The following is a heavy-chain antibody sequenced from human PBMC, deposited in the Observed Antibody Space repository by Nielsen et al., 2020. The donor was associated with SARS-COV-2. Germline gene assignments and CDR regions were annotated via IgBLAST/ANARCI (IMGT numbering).Heavy chain of an antibody. CDR1: GDSVSSSSAA. CDR3: ARARGAYGDYYYYYYADV. V-gene: IGHV6-1*01. CDR2: TYYRSKWYN. Sequence: SQTLSLTCAISGDSVSSSSAAWNWIRQSPSRGLEWLGRTYYRSKWYNDYAVFVKSRITINPDTSKNQFSLHLNSVTPEDTAVYYCARARGAYGDYYYYYYADVWGKGTTVTVSS. D-gene: IGHD4-17*01. J-gene: IGHJ6*03.